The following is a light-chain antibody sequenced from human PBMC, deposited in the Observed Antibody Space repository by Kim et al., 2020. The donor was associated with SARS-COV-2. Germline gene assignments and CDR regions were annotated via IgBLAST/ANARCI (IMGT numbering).Light chain of an antibody. J-gene: IGKJ2*03. Sequence: DIQMTQSPSTTSASVGARVSITCRASQSINIFLAWFHQKPGKVPKRLIYSASSLQSGVPSRFSGSGSGTEFTLTISSLQPEDSATYYCLQHQTLPYSFGQGTKLEI. CDR3: LQHQTLPYS. CDR1: QSINIF. V-gene: IGKV1-17*03. CDR2: SAS.